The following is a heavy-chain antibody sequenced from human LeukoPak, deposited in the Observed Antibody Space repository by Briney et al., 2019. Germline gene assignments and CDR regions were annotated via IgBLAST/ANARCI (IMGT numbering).Heavy chain of an antibody. CDR3: APYYTVTTGY. J-gene: IGHJ4*02. Sequence: GGSLRLSCAASGFTFSNYWMHWVRQAPGKGLLWVSRIKNDGSSTSYADSVKGRFTISRDNTKNTLYLQMNNLRAEDTAVYYCAPYYTVTTGYWGQGTLVTVSS. V-gene: IGHV3-74*01. CDR2: IKNDGSST. CDR1: GFTFSNYW. D-gene: IGHD4-17*01.